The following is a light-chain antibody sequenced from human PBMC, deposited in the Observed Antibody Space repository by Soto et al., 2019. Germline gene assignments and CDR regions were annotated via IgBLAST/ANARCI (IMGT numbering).Light chain of an antibody. CDR1: QSISSY. J-gene: IGKJ1*01. CDR2: AAS. V-gene: IGKV1-39*01. CDR3: QQSYSTPTLT. Sequence: DIQMTQSPSSLSASVGDRVTITCRASQSISSYLNWYQQKPGKAPKLLIYAASSLQSGVPSRFKCSGSGTEFTLTNSSLQPEDFATFDCQQSYSTPTLTFGQGTKVEIK.